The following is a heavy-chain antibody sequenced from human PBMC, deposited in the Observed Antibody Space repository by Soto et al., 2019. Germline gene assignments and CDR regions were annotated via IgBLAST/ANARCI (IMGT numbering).Heavy chain of an antibody. CDR2: IIPLFGTA. CDR3: APELGDNPARPFDS. Sequence: QVQLVQSGAEVKKPGSSVKVSCKASGVTFRSETISWVRQAPGQGLEWVGGIIPLFGTANSAQKFQGSVTMTADESTRTLYMELSSLRSDDTAVYYCAPELGDNPARPFDSWGQGTLVTVSS. J-gene: IGHJ4*02. CDR1: GVTFRSET. D-gene: IGHD2-21*01. V-gene: IGHV1-69*01.